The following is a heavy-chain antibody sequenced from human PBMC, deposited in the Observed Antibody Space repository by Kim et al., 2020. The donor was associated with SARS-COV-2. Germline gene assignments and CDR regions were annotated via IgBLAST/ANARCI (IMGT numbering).Heavy chain of an antibody. CDR3: ARVDTAMVTYGRNWYFDL. CDR1: GGTFSSYA. CDR2: IIPIFGTA. Sequence: SVKVSCKASGGTFSSYAISWVRQAPGQGLEWMGGIIPIFGTANYAQKFQGRVTITADESTSTAYMELSSLRSEDTAVYYCARVDTAMVTYGRNWYFDLWGRGTLVTVSS. V-gene: IGHV1-69*13. D-gene: IGHD5-18*01. J-gene: IGHJ2*01.